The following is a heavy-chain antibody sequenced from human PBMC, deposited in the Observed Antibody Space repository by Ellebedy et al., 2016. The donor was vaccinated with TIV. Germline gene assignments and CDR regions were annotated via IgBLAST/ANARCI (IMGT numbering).Heavy chain of an antibody. J-gene: IGHJ6*02. CDR3: ARALPSYSGIWDF. CDR2: SRNKANSYTT. D-gene: IGHD3-10*01. V-gene: IGHV3-72*01. Sequence: GESLKISCAASGFTFSDHYMDWVRQAPGKGLEWVGRSRNKANSYTTEYAASVKGRFTISRDDSKNSVYLQMNSLKTEETAVYYCARALPSYSGIWDFWGQGTTVTVSS. CDR1: GFTFSDHY.